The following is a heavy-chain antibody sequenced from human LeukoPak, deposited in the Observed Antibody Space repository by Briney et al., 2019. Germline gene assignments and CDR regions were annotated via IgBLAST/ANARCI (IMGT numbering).Heavy chain of an antibody. Sequence: ASVKVSCKASGYTFTSYGISWVRQAPGQGLEWMGWISAYNGDTNYAQKFRGRVTMTRDTSTSTVYMELSSLRSEDTAVYYCAREDDSSGYYRIFDYWGQGTLVTVSS. V-gene: IGHV1-18*01. CDR2: ISAYNGDT. D-gene: IGHD3-22*01. CDR3: AREDDSSGYYRIFDY. J-gene: IGHJ4*02. CDR1: GYTFTSYG.